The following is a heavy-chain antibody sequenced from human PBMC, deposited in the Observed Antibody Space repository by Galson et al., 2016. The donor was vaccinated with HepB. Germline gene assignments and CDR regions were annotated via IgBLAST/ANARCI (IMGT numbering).Heavy chain of an antibody. D-gene: IGHD2-2*01. Sequence: SLRLSCAASGFAFSGSAMHWVRQASGKGLEWVGRITSKPHGYATAYAASVKGRFTISRDDSKNTAYLQMNSLKTEDTAVYYCSSVGVPGSFWGQGSLVTVPS. CDR2: ITSKPHGYAT. CDR3: SSVGVPGSF. CDR1: GFAFSGSA. V-gene: IGHV3-73*01. J-gene: IGHJ4*02.